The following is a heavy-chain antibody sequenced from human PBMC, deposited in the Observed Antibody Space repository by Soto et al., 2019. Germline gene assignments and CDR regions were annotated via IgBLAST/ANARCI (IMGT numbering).Heavy chain of an antibody. J-gene: IGHJ6*03. D-gene: IGHD2-2*01. CDR2: ISAYNGNT. CDR3: ARVWTSSSLPPYYYYMDV. Sequence: QVQLVQPGAEVKKPGASVKVSCKASGYTFTSYGISWVRQAPGQGLEWMGWISAYNGNTNYAQKLQGRVTMTTDTSTSTAYMELRSLRSDDTAVYYCARVWTSSSLPPYYYYMDVWGKGTTVTVSS. V-gene: IGHV1-18*01. CDR1: GYTFTSYG.